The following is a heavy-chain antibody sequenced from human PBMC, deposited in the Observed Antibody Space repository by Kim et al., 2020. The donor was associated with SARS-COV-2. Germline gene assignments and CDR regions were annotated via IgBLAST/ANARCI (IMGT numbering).Heavy chain of an antibody. J-gene: IGHJ4*02. CDR3: AKDRLYNWNSGVPDY. D-gene: IGHD1-7*01. V-gene: IGHV3-23*01. CDR1: GFTFSSYD. CDR2: ISGSGGSS. Sequence: GGSLRLSCAASGFTFSSYDMSWVRQAPGKGLEWVSAISGSGGSSYYADSGKGLSTISRDNSKNTLYLQKNSLSAEDTAVYYCAKDRLYNWNSGVPDYWGQRSQVTLA.